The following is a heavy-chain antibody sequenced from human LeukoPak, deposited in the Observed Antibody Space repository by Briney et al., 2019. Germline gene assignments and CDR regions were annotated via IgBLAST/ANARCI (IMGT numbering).Heavy chain of an antibody. CDR2: IRYDGNNK. Sequence: GGSLRLSCGASGFTFSNYGMLWVRQAPGKGLEWVAFIRYDGNNKLYADSMKGRFTISRDNSKNTLYLHINSLRAEDTAVYYCAKFYYGDRVDYWGQGTLVTVSS. V-gene: IGHV3-30*02. CDR1: GFTFSNYG. J-gene: IGHJ4*02. CDR3: AKFYYGDRVDY. D-gene: IGHD4-17*01.